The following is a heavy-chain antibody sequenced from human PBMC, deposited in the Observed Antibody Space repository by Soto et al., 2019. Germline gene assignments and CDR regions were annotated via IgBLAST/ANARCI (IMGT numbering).Heavy chain of an antibody. CDR3: ARVSVDVPE. Sequence: QLVQSGAEVKKPGASVRVSCKTSGPTFIAYYIHWVRQAPGQGLEWMVWIDPKSGGTTYEQKFLGRVTITRDTSINTAYMYLNRLTADDTAVYYCARVSVDVPEWGQGTLITVSS. CDR1: GPTFIAYY. D-gene: IGHD5-12*01. J-gene: IGHJ4*02. V-gene: IGHV1-2*02. CDR2: IDPKSGGT.